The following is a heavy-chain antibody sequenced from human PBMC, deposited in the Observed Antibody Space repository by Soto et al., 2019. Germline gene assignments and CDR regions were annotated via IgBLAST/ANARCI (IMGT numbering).Heavy chain of an antibody. Sequence: GGSLRLSCAASGFAISSYSMNWVRQAPGKGLEWVSSISSSSSYIYYADSVKGRFTISRDNAKNSLYLQMNSLRAEDTAVYYCARDEGPRPKDAFDIWGQGTMVTVS. CDR2: ISSSSSYI. V-gene: IGHV3-21*01. J-gene: IGHJ3*02. CDR3: ARDEGPRPKDAFDI. CDR1: GFAISSYS.